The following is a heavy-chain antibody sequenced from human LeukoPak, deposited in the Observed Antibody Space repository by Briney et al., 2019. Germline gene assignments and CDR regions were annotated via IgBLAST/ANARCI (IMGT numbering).Heavy chain of an antibody. V-gene: IGHV3-23*01. CDR2: ISGSGSNT. Sequence: GGSLRLSCAASGFTFSSYDMHWVRQATGKGLEWVSAISGSGSNTYYADSVKGRFTISRDNSKNTLSLQMDSLRAEDTAVYYCARTAMGDFVRFPNDYWGQGTLVTVSS. J-gene: IGHJ4*02. D-gene: IGHD2-21*02. CDR1: GFTFSSYD. CDR3: ARTAMGDFVRFPNDY.